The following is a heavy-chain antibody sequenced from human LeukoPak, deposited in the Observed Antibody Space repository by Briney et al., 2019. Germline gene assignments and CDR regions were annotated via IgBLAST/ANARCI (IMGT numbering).Heavy chain of an antibody. Sequence: KPGGSLRLSCVPSGFTFNLYTMNWVRQAPGKGLEWVSSITRSASPMYYADSVKGRFTISRDNARNSLYLQMNSLRDEDTAVYYCARSYYDNSGYYRHWGQGTLVSVSS. CDR3: ARSYYDNSGYYRH. D-gene: IGHD3-22*01. J-gene: IGHJ1*01. V-gene: IGHV3-21*01. CDR1: GFTFNLYT. CDR2: ITRSASPM.